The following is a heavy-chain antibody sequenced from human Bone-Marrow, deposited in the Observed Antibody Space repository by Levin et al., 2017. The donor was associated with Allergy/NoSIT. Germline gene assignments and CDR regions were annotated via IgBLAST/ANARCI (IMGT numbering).Heavy chain of an antibody. CDR3: ARSTSGSYPYYFDY. Sequence: GESLKISCAASGFTFSSYWMHWVRQAPGKGLVWVSRINSDGSSTSYADSVKGRFTISRDNAKNTLYLQMNSLRAEDTAVYYCARSTSGSYPYYFDYWGQGTLVTVSS. D-gene: IGHD1-26*01. CDR2: INSDGSST. V-gene: IGHV3-74*01. J-gene: IGHJ4*02. CDR1: GFTFSSYW.